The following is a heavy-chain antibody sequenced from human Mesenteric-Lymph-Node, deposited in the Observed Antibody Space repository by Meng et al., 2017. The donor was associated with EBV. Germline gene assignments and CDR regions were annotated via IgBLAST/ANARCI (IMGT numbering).Heavy chain of an antibody. CDR1: GGSFSGYY. V-gene: IGHV4-34*01. Sequence: QAPLQQWGAGLLKTSGPLSLTCAVYGGSFSGYYWSWIRQPPGKGLEWIGEINHSGSTNYNPSLKSRVTISVDTSKNQFSLKLSSVTAADTAVYYCARYSASSGYYNDWGQGTLVTV. CDR2: INHSGST. D-gene: IGHD3-22*01. J-gene: IGHJ4*02. CDR3: ARYSASSGYYND.